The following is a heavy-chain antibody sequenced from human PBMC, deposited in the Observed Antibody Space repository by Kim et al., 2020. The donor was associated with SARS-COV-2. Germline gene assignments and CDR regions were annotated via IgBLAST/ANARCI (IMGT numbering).Heavy chain of an antibody. CDR1: GYTFTYRY. J-gene: IGHJ3*02. CDR3: ASNAGGKGTVGAFDI. Sequence: SVKVSCKASGYTFTYRYLHWVRQAPGQALEWMGWITPFNGNTNYAQKFQDRVTITRDRSMSTAYMELSSLRSEDTAMYYCASNAGGKGTVGAFDIWGQGTMVTVSS. CDR2: ITPFNGNT. V-gene: IGHV1-45*02. D-gene: IGHD2-15*01.